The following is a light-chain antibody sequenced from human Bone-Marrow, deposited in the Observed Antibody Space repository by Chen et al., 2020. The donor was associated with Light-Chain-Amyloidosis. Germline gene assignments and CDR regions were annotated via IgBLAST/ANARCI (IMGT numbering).Light chain of an antibody. V-gene: IGLV2-14*01. CDR3: SSYTITNTLV. Sequence: QSPLTQPASVSASPGQSITISCSGTSSAVGGDNHVSWYQQHPDKAPKLMIYEVTNRPSWVPDRFSGSKSDNTASLTISGLQTEDEADYFCSSYTITNTLVFGSGTRVTVL. CDR2: EVT. J-gene: IGLJ1*01. CDR1: SSAVGGDNH.